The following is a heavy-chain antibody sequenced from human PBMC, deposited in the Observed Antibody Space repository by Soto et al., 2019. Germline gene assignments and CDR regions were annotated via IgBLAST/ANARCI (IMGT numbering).Heavy chain of an antibody. D-gene: IGHD3-3*01. CDR1: GFTFSSYG. Sequence: QVQLVESGGGVVQPGRSLRLTCAASGFTFSSYGMHWVRQAPGKGLEWVAVISYDGSNKYYADSVKGRFTISRDNSKNTLYLQMNSLRAEDTAVYYCVRTIFRVVSKAGDAFDICRQGTMVTVSS. J-gene: IGHJ3*02. CDR2: ISYDGSNK. CDR3: VRTIFRVVSKAGDAFDI. V-gene: IGHV3-33*01.